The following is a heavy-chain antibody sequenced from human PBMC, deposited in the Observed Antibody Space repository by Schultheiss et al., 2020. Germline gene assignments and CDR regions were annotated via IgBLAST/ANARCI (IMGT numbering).Heavy chain of an antibody. Sequence: GGSLRLSCAVSGFTFSSYSMNWVRQAPGKGLEWVSYISSSSSTIYYADSVKGRFTISRDNAKNSLYLQMNSLRDEDTAVYYCARGDYDFWSGIGYGYYYMDVWGKGTTVTVSS. CDR3: ARGDYDFWSGIGYGYYYMDV. CDR1: GFTFSSYS. CDR2: ISSSSSTI. V-gene: IGHV3-48*02. J-gene: IGHJ6*03. D-gene: IGHD3-3*01.